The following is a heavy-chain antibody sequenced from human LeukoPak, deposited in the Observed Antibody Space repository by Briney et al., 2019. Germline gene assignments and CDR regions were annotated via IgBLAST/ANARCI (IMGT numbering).Heavy chain of an antibody. CDR1: GFTFSSYA. CDR3: ARVGVAAAAN. CDR2: ISYDGSNK. J-gene: IGHJ4*02. Sequence: PGRSLRLSCAASGFTFSSYAMPWVRQAPGKGLEWVAVISYDGSNKYYADSVKGRFTISRDNSKNTLYLQMNSLRAEDTAVYYCARVGVAAAANWGQGTLVTVSS. D-gene: IGHD6-13*01. V-gene: IGHV3-30-3*01.